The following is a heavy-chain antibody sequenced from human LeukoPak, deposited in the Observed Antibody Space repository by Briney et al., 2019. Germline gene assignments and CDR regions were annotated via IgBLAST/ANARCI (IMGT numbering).Heavy chain of an antibody. CDR1: GYTFTSYG. CDR3: ARDPGVRNWNGPQFDY. V-gene: IGHV1-18*01. Sequence: ASVKVSCKASGYTFTSYGISWVRQVPGQGLEWMGWISAYNGNTNYAQKLQGRVTMTTDTSTSTAYMELRSLRSDDTAVYYCARDPGVRNWNGPQFDYWGQGTLVTVSS. D-gene: IGHD1-20*01. CDR2: ISAYNGNT. J-gene: IGHJ4*02.